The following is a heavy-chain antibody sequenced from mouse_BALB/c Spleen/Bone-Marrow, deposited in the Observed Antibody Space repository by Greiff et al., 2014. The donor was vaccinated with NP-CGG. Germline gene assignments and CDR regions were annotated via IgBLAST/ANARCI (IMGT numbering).Heavy chain of an antibody. V-gene: IGHV5-17*02. CDR1: GFTFSSFG. J-gene: IGHJ4*01. D-gene: IGHD2-2*01. Sequence: QLKEAGGGLMQPGGGRELSCATSGFTFSSFGMHWGRQAPEKGVGWVAYISSGSSTIYYADTVKGRFTISRDNPRNTLFLQMTSLRSEDTAMYYCARYGYYDAMDYWGQGTSVTVPS. CDR2: ISSGSSTI. CDR3: ARYGYYDAMDY.